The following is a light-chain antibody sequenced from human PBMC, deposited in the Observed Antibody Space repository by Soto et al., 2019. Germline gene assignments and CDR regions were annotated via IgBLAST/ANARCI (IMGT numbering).Light chain of an antibody. CDR2: EGT. J-gene: IGLJ1*01. CDR1: SNDIGGYDS. CDR3: CSYAGSATYV. Sequence: QSALTQPASMSGSPGQSITISCTGTSNDIGGYDSVSWYQQSPGKVPRLIIYEGTKRPSGVSYRFSGSKSGTSASLTISGLQAEDEADYFCCSYAGSATYVFGTGTKLTVL. V-gene: IGLV2-23*01.